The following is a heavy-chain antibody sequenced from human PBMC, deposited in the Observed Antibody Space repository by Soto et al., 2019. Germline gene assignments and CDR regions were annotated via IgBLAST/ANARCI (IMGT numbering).Heavy chain of an antibody. V-gene: IGHV3-30*04. D-gene: IGHD5-12*01. CDR2: ISYDGRDE. CDR3: ARDSRTYGYKDDDFDY. J-gene: IGHJ4*02. Sequence: QVQLVESGGGVVQPGRSLRLSCTASGFTFSNYAIHWVRQAPGKGLEWVAIISYDGRDEYYADSVKGRFTISRDNSKNTLYLQMNSLRSADTGRFFCARDSRTYGYKDDDFDYWGQGTLVTVSS. CDR1: GFTFSNYA.